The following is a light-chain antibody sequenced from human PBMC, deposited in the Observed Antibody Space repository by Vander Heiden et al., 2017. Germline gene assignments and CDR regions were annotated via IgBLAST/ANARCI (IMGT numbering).Light chain of an antibody. J-gene: IGKJ4*01. Sequence: VMTLSTATLSVSPGERATLSCRASQSVSSNLAWQQQKPGQAPRLLIYGASTRATGIPARFSGSGYGTEFTLTISSRQSEDFAVYYCQQHNNWPALTFGGGTKVEI. V-gene: IGKV3D-15*01. CDR2: GAS. CDR1: QSVSSN. CDR3: QQHNNWPALT.